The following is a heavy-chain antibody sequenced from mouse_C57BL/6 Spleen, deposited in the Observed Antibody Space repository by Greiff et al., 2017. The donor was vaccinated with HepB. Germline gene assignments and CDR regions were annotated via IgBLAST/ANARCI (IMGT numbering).Heavy chain of an antibody. D-gene: IGHD4-1*01. Sequence: VQLQQSGPELVKPGASVKISCKASGYAFSSSWMNWVKQRPGKGLEWIGRIYPGDGDTNYNGKFKGKATLTADKSSSTAYMQLSSLTSEDSAVSFCASPGSWFAYWGQGTLVTVSA. CDR2: IYPGDGDT. CDR3: ASPGSWFAY. V-gene: IGHV1-82*01. CDR1: GYAFSSSW. J-gene: IGHJ3*01.